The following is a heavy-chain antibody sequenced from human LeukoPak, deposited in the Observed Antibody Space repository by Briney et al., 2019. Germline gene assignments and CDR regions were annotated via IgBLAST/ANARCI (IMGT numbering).Heavy chain of an antibody. CDR1: GFTFTTYS. D-gene: IGHD7-27*01. CDR2: IRISGDSI. CDR3: ARDGISNWGLHYGMDV. J-gene: IGHJ6*02. V-gene: IGHV3-23*01. Sequence: GGSLRLSCAASGFTFTTYSMGWVRQAPGRGLEWISSIRISGDSIYYASSAKGRFTISRDDSKNTLYLQMDGLRDEDTAVYYCARDGISNWGLHYGMDVWGQGTTVIVSS.